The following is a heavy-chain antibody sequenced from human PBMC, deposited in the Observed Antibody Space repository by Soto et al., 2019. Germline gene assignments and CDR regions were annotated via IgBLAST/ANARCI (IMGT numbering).Heavy chain of an antibody. CDR1: GYTFTGYY. D-gene: IGHD3-10*01. V-gene: IGHV1-2*04. Sequence: VSVKVSCKASGYTFTGYYMHWVRQAPGQGLEWMGWINPNSGGTNYAQKFQGWVTMTRDTSISTAYMELSRLRSDDTAVYYCAREGSGSGSYLHYYYGMDVWGQGTTVTVSS. J-gene: IGHJ6*02. CDR2: INPNSGGT. CDR3: AREGSGSGSYLHYYYGMDV.